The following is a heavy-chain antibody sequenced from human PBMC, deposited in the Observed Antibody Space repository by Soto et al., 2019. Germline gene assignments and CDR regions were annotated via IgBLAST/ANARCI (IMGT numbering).Heavy chain of an antibody. V-gene: IGHV1-18*01. Sequence: SVKVSCKASGYTFTSYGISWVRQAPGQGLEWMGWISAYNGNTNYAQKLQGRVTMTTDTSTSTAYMELRSLRSDDTAVYYCARWDIVVVPAAIVRYYYYGMDVWGQGTTVTGSS. CDR1: GYTFTSYG. CDR2: ISAYNGNT. J-gene: IGHJ6*02. D-gene: IGHD2-2*02. CDR3: ARWDIVVVPAAIVRYYYYGMDV.